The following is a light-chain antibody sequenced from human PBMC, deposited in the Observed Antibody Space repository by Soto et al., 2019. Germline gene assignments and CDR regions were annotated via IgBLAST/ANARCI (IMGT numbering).Light chain of an antibody. CDR1: QSVRSN. CDR3: QHDTNLWG. V-gene: IGKV3-15*01. Sequence: EIVMTQSPATLSVSPGERVTLSCRASQSVRSNLAWYQQKPGQVPRVLIYGASTRAIGIPDRFSGSGSGTEFTLTISSLQSEDFAVYYCQHDTNLWGFGGGTKVEIK. CDR2: GAS. J-gene: IGKJ4*01.